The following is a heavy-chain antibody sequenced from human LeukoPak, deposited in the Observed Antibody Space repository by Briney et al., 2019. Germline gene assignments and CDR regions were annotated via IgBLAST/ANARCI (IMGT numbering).Heavy chain of an antibody. V-gene: IGHV4-30-4*07. J-gene: IGHJ4*02. D-gene: IGHD5-12*01. Sequence: PSETLSLTCAVSGGSISSGGYSWSWIRQPPGKGLEWIGYIYYSGSTYYNTSLKSPVTISVDTSKNQFSLKLSSVTAADTAVYYCAREGGVATISPYFDYWGQGTLVTVSS. CDR3: AREGGVATISPYFDY. CDR1: GGSISSGGYS. CDR2: IYYSGST.